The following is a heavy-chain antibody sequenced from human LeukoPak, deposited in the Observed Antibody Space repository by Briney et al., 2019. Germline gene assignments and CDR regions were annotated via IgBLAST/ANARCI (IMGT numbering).Heavy chain of an antibody. J-gene: IGHJ6*02. CDR1: GFTFSSYG. V-gene: IGHV3-30*02. Sequence: GGSLRLSCAASGFTFSSYGMHWVRQAPGKGLEWVAFIRYDGSNKYYADSVKGRFTISRDNSKNTLYLQMNSLRAEDTAVYYCAKDLLSSSWRPILDYGMDVWGQGTTVTVSS. CDR2: IRYDGSNK. CDR3: AKDLLSSSWRPILDYGMDV. D-gene: IGHD6-13*01.